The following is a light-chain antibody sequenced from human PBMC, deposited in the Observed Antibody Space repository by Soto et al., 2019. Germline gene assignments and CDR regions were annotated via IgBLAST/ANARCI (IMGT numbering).Light chain of an antibody. CDR1: QNISNY. CDR2: AAS. V-gene: IGKV1-39*01. CDR3: QQSYSTPFT. Sequence: DIQMTQSPSSLPASVGDRVTITCRTSQNISNYLNWYQQKPGEPPKLLIYAASSLQSGVPSRFSGSGSGTDFTLTISSLQPDDFAAYYCQQSYSTPFTFGPGTKVDIK. J-gene: IGKJ3*01.